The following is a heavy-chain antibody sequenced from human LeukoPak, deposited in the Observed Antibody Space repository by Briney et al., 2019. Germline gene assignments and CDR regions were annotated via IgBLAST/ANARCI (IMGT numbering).Heavy chain of an antibody. Sequence: PSETLSLTCAGYGGSFSGYYWSWIRQPPGKGLEGMGEINHSGSTNYNPSLKSRVTISVDTSKNQFSLKLSSVTAADPAVYYCAGGPGRIAAAGLDYWGQGTLVTVSS. CDR3: AGGPGRIAAAGLDY. J-gene: IGHJ4*02. CDR1: GGSFSGYY. D-gene: IGHD6-13*01. CDR2: INHSGST. V-gene: IGHV4-34*01.